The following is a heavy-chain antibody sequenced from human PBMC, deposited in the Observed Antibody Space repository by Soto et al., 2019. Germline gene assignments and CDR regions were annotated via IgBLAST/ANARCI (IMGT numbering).Heavy chain of an antibody. V-gene: IGHV3-7*03. CDR2: IKEDGSEI. CDR1: GFTFSRYW. D-gene: IGHD4-17*01. Sequence: GGSLRLSCAASGFTFSRYWLTWVRQAPGKGLEWVANIKEDGSEIYYVGSVKGRFTTSRDNAKNSLYLQMNSLRAEDTAVYYCARVVSGRDYGDSIDCWGRGTLVTVSS. J-gene: IGHJ4*02. CDR3: ARVVSGRDYGDSIDC.